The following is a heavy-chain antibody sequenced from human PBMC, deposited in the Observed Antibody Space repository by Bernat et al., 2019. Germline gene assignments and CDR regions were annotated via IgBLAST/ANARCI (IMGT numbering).Heavy chain of an antibody. CDR3: TRGAPFDY. CDR2: VNPNGGST. V-gene: IGHV1-46*03. CDR1: GYTFTTYY. Sequence: VQLVQSGAEVKKPGASVKVSCKASGYTFTTYYMHWVRQAPGQGLEWMGIVNPNGGSTTYAQKFQGRVTMTSDTSTSTVYMELSSLRSEDTAMYYCTRGAPFDYWGQGTLVTVSS. J-gene: IGHJ4*02.